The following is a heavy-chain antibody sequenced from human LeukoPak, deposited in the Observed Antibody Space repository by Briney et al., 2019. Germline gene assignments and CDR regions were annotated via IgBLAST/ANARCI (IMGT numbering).Heavy chain of an antibody. CDR3: ARLDRGWYYFDY. D-gene: IGHD6-19*01. Sequence: ASVTVSCKASGYTFTSYAMHWVRQAPGQRLEWMGWINAGNGNTKYSQKFQGRVTITRDTSASTAYMELSSLRSEDTAVYYCARLDRGWYYFDYWGQGTLVTVSS. V-gene: IGHV1-3*01. J-gene: IGHJ4*02. CDR2: INAGNGNT. CDR1: GYTFTSYA.